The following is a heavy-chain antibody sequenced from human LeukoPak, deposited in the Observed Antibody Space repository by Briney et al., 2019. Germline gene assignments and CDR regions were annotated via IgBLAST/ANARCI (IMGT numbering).Heavy chain of an antibody. CDR3: AKDSMLRGVSYYFDY. D-gene: IGHD3-10*01. Sequence: PGRSLRLSCAASGFTFSSYAMHWVRQAPGKGLEWVAVISYDGSNKYYADSVKGRFTISRDNSKNTLYLQMNSLRAEDTAVYYCAKDSMLRGVSYYFDYWGQGTLVTVSS. J-gene: IGHJ4*02. CDR2: ISYDGSNK. CDR1: GFTFSSYA. V-gene: IGHV3-30-3*01.